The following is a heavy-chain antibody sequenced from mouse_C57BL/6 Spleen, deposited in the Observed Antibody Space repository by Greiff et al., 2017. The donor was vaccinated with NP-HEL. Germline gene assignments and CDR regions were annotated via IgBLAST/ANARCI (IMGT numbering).Heavy chain of an antibody. V-gene: IGHV14-4*01. CDR2: IDPENGDT. Sequence: VHVKQSGAELVRPGASVKLSCTASGFNIKDDYMHWVKQRPEQGLEWIGWIDPENGDTEYASKFQGKATITADTSSNTAYLQLSSLTSEDTAVYYCTPGGFAYGGQGTLVTVSA. CDR1: GFNIKDDY. CDR3: TPGGFAY. J-gene: IGHJ3*01.